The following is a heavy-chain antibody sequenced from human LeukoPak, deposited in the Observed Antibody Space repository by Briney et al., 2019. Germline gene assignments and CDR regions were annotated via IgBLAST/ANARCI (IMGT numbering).Heavy chain of an antibody. D-gene: IGHD1-26*01. Sequence: SETLSLTCTVSGGSISSYYWSWIRQPPGKGLEWIGYIYYSGSTNYNPSLKSRVTISVDTSKNQFSLKLSSVTAADTAVYYCARLSVGATTSPHYYYGMDVWGQGTTVTVSS. V-gene: IGHV4-59*08. CDR2: IYYSGST. CDR1: GGSISSYY. CDR3: ARLSVGATTSPHYYYGMDV. J-gene: IGHJ6*02.